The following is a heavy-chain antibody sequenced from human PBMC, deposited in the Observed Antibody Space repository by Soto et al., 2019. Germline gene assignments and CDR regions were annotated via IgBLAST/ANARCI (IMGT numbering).Heavy chain of an antibody. CDR3: SADHPHMAMGWPV. CDR1: GFDFGSFG. J-gene: IGHJ6*02. D-gene: IGHD1-26*01. V-gene: IGHV1-58*02. Sequence: SVKVSCKASGFDFGSFGIQFLRQTRGRGLEWIGWIVVVSGSTNYARHFQGRVAISRDMSSSTAYLDLYDLESDDTAVYFCSADHPHMAMGWPVWGQGTTVTVSS. CDR2: IVVVSGST.